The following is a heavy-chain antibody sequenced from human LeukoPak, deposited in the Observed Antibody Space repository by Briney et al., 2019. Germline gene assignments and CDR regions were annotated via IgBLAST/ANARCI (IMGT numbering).Heavy chain of an antibody. V-gene: IGHV1-18*01. CDR1: GYTFTSYG. Sequence: ASVKVSCKASGYTFTSYGISWVRRAPGQGREWMGWISGYNGNTNSAQKLQGRVSMTTDTSTSTAYMELRSLRSDDTAVYYCARDRSPDFWSGDYRDAFDIWGQGTMVTVSS. CDR2: ISGYNGNT. CDR3: ARDRSPDFWSGDYRDAFDI. J-gene: IGHJ3*02. D-gene: IGHD3-3*01.